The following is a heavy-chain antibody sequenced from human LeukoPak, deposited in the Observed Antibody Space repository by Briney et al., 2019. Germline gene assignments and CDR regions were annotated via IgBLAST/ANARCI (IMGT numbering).Heavy chain of an antibody. CDR2: INPNSGGT. CDR3: ARGLRFLEWSAGY. Sequence: ASVKVSCKASGYTIDRYSIIWVRQAPGQGLEWMGWINPNSGGTNYAQKFQGRVTMTRDTSISTAYMELSRLRSDDTAVYYCARGLRFLEWSAGYWGQRTLVTVSS. V-gene: IGHV1-2*02. D-gene: IGHD3-3*01. CDR1: GYTIDRYS. J-gene: IGHJ4*02.